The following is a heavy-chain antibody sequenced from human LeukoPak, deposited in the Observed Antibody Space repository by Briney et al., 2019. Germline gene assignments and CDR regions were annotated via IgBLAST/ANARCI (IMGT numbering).Heavy chain of an antibody. Sequence: QPGGSLRLSCAASGFTFSSYGMHWVRQAPGKGLEWVAVISYDGSNKYYADSVKGRFTISRDNSKNTLYLQMNSLRAEDTAVYYCAKDQTKDYYDSSGYYGFDYWGQGTLVTVSS. CDR1: GFTFSSYG. D-gene: IGHD3-22*01. V-gene: IGHV3-30*18. CDR2: ISYDGSNK. CDR3: AKDQTKDYYDSSGYYGFDY. J-gene: IGHJ4*02.